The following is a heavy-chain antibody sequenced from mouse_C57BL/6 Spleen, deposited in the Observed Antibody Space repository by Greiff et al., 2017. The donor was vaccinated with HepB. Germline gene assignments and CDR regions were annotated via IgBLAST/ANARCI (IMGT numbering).Heavy chain of an antibody. J-gene: IGHJ3*01. D-gene: IGHD2-5*01. CDR1: GYSFTSYY. CDR2: IYPGSGNT. Sequence: VKLQQSGPELVKPGASVKISCKASGYSFTSYYIHWVKQRPGQGLEWIGWIYPGSGNTKYNEKFKGKATLTADTSSSTAYMQLSSLTSEDSAVYYCASGGYSNYAWFAYWGQGTLVTVSA. V-gene: IGHV1-66*01. CDR3: ASGGYSNYAWFAY.